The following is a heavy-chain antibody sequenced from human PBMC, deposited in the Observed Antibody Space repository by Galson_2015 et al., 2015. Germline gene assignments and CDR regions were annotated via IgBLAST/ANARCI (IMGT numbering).Heavy chain of an antibody. Sequence: SVKVSCKASGYTFATYAIHWLRQAPGQRLEWMGWINADNGNTKYSQKFQGRVTITRDTSASTAYMELSSLRSEDTAVYYCARERAGATFDYWGQGTLVTVSS. CDR2: INADNGNT. CDR3: ARERAGATFDY. J-gene: IGHJ4*02. V-gene: IGHV1-3*01. D-gene: IGHD1-26*01. CDR1: GYTFATYA.